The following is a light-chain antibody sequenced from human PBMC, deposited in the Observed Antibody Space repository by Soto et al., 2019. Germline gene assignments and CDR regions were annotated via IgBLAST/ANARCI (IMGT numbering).Light chain of an antibody. CDR1: QSVLYSSNNKNH. CDR2: WAS. Sequence: DIVMTQSPDSLAVSLGERATINCKSSQSVLYSSNNKNHLAWYQQKAGQPPKLLIYWASTRESGVPDRFSGSGSGTDFTLTISSLQAEDVALYYCQQYLNAPQTFGQGTNLEIK. J-gene: IGKJ2*01. CDR3: QQYLNAPQT. V-gene: IGKV4-1*01.